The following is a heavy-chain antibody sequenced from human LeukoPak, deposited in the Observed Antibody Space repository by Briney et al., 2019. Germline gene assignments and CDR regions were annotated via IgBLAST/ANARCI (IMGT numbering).Heavy chain of an antibody. CDR2: IDRGSSVI. Sequence: PGGSLRLSCIASGFSFSSYSMSWVRQAPGRGPDWVALIDRGSSVIYYADSVKGRFTISRDNAKNSLYLQMNNLRAEDTALYYCARDLPAATAWGQGTQVTVSS. D-gene: IGHD2-2*01. J-gene: IGHJ5*02. V-gene: IGHV3-21*01. CDR1: GFSFSSYS. CDR3: ARDLPAATA.